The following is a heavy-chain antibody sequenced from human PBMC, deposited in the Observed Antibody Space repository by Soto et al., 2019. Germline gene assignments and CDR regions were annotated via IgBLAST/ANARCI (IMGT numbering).Heavy chain of an antibody. J-gene: IGHJ6*03. Sequence: EVQLVESGGGLVQPGGSRRLSCAASGFTFSSYAMHWVRQAPGKGLEYVSAISSNGGSTYYANSVKGRFTISRDNSKNTLYLQMGSLRAEDMAVYYCARTIPQTVSGNYYMDVWGKGTTVTVSS. D-gene: IGHD3-9*01. V-gene: IGHV3-64*01. CDR3: ARTIPQTVSGNYYMDV. CDR2: ISSNGGST. CDR1: GFTFSSYA.